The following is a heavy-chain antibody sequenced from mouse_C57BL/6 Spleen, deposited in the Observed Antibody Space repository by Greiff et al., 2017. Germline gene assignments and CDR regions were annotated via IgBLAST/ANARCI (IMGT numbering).Heavy chain of an antibody. V-gene: IGHV1-19*01. CDR2: INPYNGGT. Sequence: VQLKQSGPVLVKPGASVKMSCKASGYTFTDYYMNWVKQSHGKSLEWIGVINPYNGGTSYNQKFKGKATLTVDKSSSTAYMELNSLTSEDSAVXYCARDYYGSSSFAYWGQGTLVTVSA. J-gene: IGHJ3*01. D-gene: IGHD1-1*01. CDR1: GYTFTDYY. CDR3: ARDYYGSSSFAY.